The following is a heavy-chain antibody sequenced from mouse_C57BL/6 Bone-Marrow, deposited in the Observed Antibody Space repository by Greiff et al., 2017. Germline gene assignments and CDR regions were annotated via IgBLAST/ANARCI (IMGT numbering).Heavy chain of an antibody. D-gene: IGHD1-1*01. Sequence: VQLQQPGAELVKPGASVKLSCKASGYTFTSYWMHWVKQRPGQGLEWIGMIHPNSGSTNYNEKFKSKATLTVDKSSSTAYMQLSSLTSEDSAVYYCASITTVVAWYFDVWGTGTTVTVSS. CDR2: IHPNSGST. J-gene: IGHJ1*03. CDR3: ASITTVVAWYFDV. V-gene: IGHV1-64*01. CDR1: GYTFTSYW.